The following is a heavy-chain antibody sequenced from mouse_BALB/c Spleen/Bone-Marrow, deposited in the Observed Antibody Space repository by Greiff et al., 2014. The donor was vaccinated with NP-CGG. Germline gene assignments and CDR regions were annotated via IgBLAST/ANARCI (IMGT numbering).Heavy chain of an antibody. Sequence: QVQLKQSGPGLVAPSQSLSITCTVSGFSLNDYGVRWIRQPPGKGLEWLGVIWGGGSTYYNSALKSRLSISKDNSKSQVFLKMNSLQTDDTAMYYCAKQYGNYDWYFDVWGAGTTVTVSS. D-gene: IGHD2-1*01. CDR2: IWGGGST. V-gene: IGHV2-6-5*01. J-gene: IGHJ1*01. CDR1: GFSLNDYG. CDR3: AKQYGNYDWYFDV.